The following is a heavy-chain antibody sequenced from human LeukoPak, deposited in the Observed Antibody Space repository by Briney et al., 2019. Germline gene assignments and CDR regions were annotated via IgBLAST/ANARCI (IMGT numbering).Heavy chain of an antibody. Sequence: ASVRLSRMASGYTFTDYYIHWVRQAPGQGLECMGWVNPNSGDTNHAQKFQGRVTMTRDTSIRTAYMEVSRLRSDDTAVYYRARSLEHTFDIWGQGTLVTVSS. CDR1: GYTFTDYY. V-gene: IGHV1-2*02. D-gene: IGHD1-1*01. CDR3: ARSLEHTFDI. CDR2: VNPNSGDT. J-gene: IGHJ3*02.